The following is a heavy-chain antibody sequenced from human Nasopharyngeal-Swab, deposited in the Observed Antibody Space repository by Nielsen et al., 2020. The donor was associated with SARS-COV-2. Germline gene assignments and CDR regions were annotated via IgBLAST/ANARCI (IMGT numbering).Heavy chain of an antibody. CDR1: GFSFSTYA. CDR2: IFHDGYNK. Sequence: GESLKISCAASGFSFSTYAMHWVRQPPGKGLGWGAFIFHDGYNKFYADSVKGRFTISRDISESTLYLQMNSLRPEDTAVYYCARSYSSSSYQDYWGQGTLVTVAS. D-gene: IGHD6-6*01. V-gene: IGHV3-30-3*01. J-gene: IGHJ4*02. CDR3: ARSYSSSSYQDY.